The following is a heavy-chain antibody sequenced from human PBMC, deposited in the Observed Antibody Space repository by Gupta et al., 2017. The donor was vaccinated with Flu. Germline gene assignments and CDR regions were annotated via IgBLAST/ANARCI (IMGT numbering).Heavy chain of an antibody. J-gene: IGHJ2*01. V-gene: IGHV4-59*08. D-gene: IGHD3-3*01. CDR3: ARVDDFWSGYSWPYIPRWYFAL. Sequence: QVQLQESGPGLVKPSETLSLPCPVFGGSLSCYYLSWIRPPPGQGLEWIGYIYYRESTNYNPSLKSRVTISVDTSNNHFSLKLSSVTAADTAVYYCARVDDFWSGYSWPYIPRWYFALWGRGTLVTVSS. CDR1: GGSLSCYY. CDR2: IYYREST.